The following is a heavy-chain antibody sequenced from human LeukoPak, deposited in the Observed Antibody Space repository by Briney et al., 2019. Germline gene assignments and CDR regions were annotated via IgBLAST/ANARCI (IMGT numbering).Heavy chain of an antibody. Sequence: GGSLRLSCAASGLTFSSYVMSWVRQAPGKGLEWVSAISGSGGSTYYADSVKGRFTISRDNSKNTLYLQMNSLRVEDTAVYYCAKGYCSSTSCYSPFDYWGQGTLVIVSS. J-gene: IGHJ4*02. CDR3: AKGYCSSTSCYSPFDY. D-gene: IGHD2-2*02. V-gene: IGHV3-23*01. CDR2: ISGSGGST. CDR1: GLTFSSYV.